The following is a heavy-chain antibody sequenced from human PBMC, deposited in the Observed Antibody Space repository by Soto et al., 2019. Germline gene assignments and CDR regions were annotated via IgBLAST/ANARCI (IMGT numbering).Heavy chain of an antibody. CDR3: GKDCSSTNCSSDY. V-gene: IGHV3-23*01. D-gene: IGHD2-2*01. Sequence: PGGSLRLSCAASGFTFSSYAMSWVRQAPGKGLEWVSGISGSGGSTYYEDSVKGRFTISRDNSKNTLYLQMNSLRAEDTAVYYCGKDCSSTNCSSDYWGQGTLVTVSS. J-gene: IGHJ4*02. CDR1: GFTFSSYA. CDR2: ISGSGGST.